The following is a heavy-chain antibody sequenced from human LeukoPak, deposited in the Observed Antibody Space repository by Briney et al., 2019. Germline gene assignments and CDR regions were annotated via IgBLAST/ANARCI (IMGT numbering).Heavy chain of an antibody. CDR3: ARDQYLDY. J-gene: IGHJ4*02. V-gene: IGHV3-11*01. CDR1: GFTFSDYY. Sequence: NSGGSLRLSCAASGFTFSDYYMSWLRQAPGKGLEWVSSISRGGNSIYYTDSVKGRFTISRDNAKNSLYLQMSSLRAEDTAIYYRARDQYLDYRGRGTLVTVSS. CDR2: ISRGGNSI.